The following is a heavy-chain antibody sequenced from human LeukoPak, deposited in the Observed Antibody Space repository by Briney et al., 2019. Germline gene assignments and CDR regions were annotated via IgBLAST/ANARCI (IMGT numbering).Heavy chain of an antibody. Sequence: ASVKVSCKASGYTFTSYGISWVRQHPGQGLEWMGWISAYNGNTNYAQKLQGRVTMTTDTSTSTAYMELRSLRSDDTAVYYCARDIVGATQTGSYYYYYYGMDVWGQGTTVTVSS. CDR2: ISAYNGNT. D-gene: IGHD1-26*01. CDR3: ARDIVGATQTGSYYYYYYGMDV. J-gene: IGHJ6*02. V-gene: IGHV1-18*01. CDR1: GYTFTSYG.